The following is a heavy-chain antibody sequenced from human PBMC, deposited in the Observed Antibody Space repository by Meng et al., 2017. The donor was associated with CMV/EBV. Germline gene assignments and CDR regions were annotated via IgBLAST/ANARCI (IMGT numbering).Heavy chain of an antibody. Sequence: ASVKVSCKASGYTFTSYGISWVRQAPGQGLEWMGWISAYNGNTNYAQKLQGRVTMTTDTSTSTAYMELRSLRSDDTAVYYCARVLGQGYLPQLFGKDAFDIWGQGTMVTVSS. V-gene: IGHV1-18*01. CDR1: GYTFTSYG. CDR3: ARVLGQGYLPQLFGKDAFDI. D-gene: IGHD3-16*01. J-gene: IGHJ3*02. CDR2: ISAYNGNT.